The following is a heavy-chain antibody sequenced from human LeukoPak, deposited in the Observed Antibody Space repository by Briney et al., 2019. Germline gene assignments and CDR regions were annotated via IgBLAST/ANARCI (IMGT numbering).Heavy chain of an antibody. D-gene: IGHD2-2*02. CDR2: IIPIFGTA. J-gene: IGHJ4*02. CDR3: ARDARYCSSTSCYTH. CDR1: GGTFSSYA. Sequence: SVKVSCKASGGTFSSYAISWVRQAPGQGLEWMGGIIPIFGTANYAQKFQGRVTITADESTSTAYMELSSLRSEDTAVYYCARDARYCSSTSCYTHWGQGTLVTVSS. V-gene: IGHV1-69*13.